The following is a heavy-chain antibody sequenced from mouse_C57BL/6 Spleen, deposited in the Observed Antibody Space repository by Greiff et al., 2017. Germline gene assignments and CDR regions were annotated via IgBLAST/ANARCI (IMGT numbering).Heavy chain of an antibody. D-gene: IGHD2-3*01. CDR1: GYTFTSYW. J-gene: IGHJ3*01. CDR2: IDPSDSET. CDR3: AREDDCYRFAY. V-gene: IGHV1-52*01. Sequence: VQLQQPGAELVRPGSSVKLSCKASGYTFTSYWMHWVKQRPIQGLEWIGNIDPSDSETHYNQKFKDKATLTVDKSSSTAYMQLSSLTSEDSAVYYCAREDDCYRFAYWGQGTLVTVSA.